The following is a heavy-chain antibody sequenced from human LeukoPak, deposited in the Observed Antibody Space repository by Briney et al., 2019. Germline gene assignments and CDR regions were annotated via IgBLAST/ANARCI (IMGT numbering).Heavy chain of an antibody. CDR1: GFTFDDHG. Sequence: PGGSLRLSCAAFGFTFDDHGIYWVRQAPGKGLEWVSGIGWNGGAIGYADAVKGRFTISRDNAKKSLYLQMNNLRADDTAFYYCARVKCTGGRCSSTGRFDYWGQGTLVTVSS. CDR3: ARVKCTGGRCSSTGRFDY. J-gene: IGHJ4*02. D-gene: IGHD2-15*01. CDR2: IGWNGGAI. V-gene: IGHV3-9*01.